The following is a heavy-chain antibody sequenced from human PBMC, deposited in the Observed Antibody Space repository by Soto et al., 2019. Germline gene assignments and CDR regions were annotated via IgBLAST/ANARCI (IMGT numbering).Heavy chain of an antibody. V-gene: IGHV4-34*01. CDR1: GGSFSGYY. CDR2: INHSGST. CDR3: ARGAYYYGSGASSGWFDP. Sequence: PSETLSLTCAVYGGSFSGYYWSWIRQPPVKRLEWSGEINHSGSTTYNPSLKSRVTISVDTSKNQFALKLSSVTAADTAVYYCARGAYYYGSGASSGWFDPWGQGTLVTVSS. D-gene: IGHD3-10*01. J-gene: IGHJ5*02.